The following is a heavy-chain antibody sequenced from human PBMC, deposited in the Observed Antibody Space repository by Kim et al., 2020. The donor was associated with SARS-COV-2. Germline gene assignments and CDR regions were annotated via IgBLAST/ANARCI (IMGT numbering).Heavy chain of an antibody. V-gene: IGHV4-34*01. Sequence: LKSRVTISVDTSKNQFSLKLSSVTAADTAVYYCARGWVVIAIGARPLDYWGQGTLVTVSS. J-gene: IGHJ4*02. D-gene: IGHD2-21*01. CDR3: ARGWVVIAIGARPLDY.